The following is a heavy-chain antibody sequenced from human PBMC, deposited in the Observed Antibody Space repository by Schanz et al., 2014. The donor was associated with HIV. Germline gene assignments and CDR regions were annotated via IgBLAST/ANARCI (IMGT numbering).Heavy chain of an antibody. V-gene: IGHV3-23*01. CDR1: GLPFSTYA. CDR2: GSRSGANT. D-gene: IGHD3-3*01. CDR3: STSGYYPPDL. Sequence: EVQLLESGGGLVQPGGSLRLSCTASGLPFSTYAMSWVRQAPGKGLEWLAGGSRSGANTYYADSVKGRFTISRDNSENTLFLQVNSLRAEDTAVYYCSTSGYYPPDLWGRGTLVTVSS. J-gene: IGHJ2*01.